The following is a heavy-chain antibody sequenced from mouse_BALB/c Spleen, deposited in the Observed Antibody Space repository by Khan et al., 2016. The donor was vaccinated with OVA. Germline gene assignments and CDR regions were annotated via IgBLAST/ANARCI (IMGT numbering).Heavy chain of an antibody. CDR2: IYPGTGST. D-gene: IGHD2-10*02. J-gene: IGHJ2*01. CDR3: ARGEYGNFFFDY. CDR1: GYIFTSYW. Sequence: QVQLQQSGGELVRPGASVKVSCKTSGYIFTSYWIHWVKQRSGQGLEWIARIYPGTGSTFYNEKFKGKATLTADKSSSTAYMQLSSLKSEDSAVYICARGEYGNFFFDYWRQGTTLTVSS. V-gene: IGHV1S132*01.